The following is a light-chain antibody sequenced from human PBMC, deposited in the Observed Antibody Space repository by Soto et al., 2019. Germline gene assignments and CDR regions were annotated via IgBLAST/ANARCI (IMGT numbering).Light chain of an antibody. Sequence: SALTQPPPVSGATVQRVTICCPGSSANIGAAYNGGSYPKLPGTAPTLHFYGSVNRPAGDPARISGSKSGSSTSLDIAGHYAAEDRDYYSQTYGYSMSGYVFGTGTKVTV. J-gene: IGLJ1*01. CDR2: GSV. CDR1: SANIGAAYN. V-gene: IGLV1-40*01. CDR3: QTYGYSMSGYV.